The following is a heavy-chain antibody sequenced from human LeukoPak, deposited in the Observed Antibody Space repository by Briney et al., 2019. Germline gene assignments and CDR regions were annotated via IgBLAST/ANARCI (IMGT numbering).Heavy chain of an antibody. D-gene: IGHD2-15*01. CDR2: IYSSGNT. Sequence: SETLSLTCTVSDGSISSYYWSWVRQPAGKGLEWIGRIYSSGNTNYNPSLKSRVTMSVDTSRNQFSLKLSSVTAADTAVYYCARESVGYCSGGSCPYYFDYWGQGTLVTVSS. CDR3: ARESVGYCSGGSCPYYFDY. V-gene: IGHV4-4*07. CDR1: DGSISSYY. J-gene: IGHJ4*02.